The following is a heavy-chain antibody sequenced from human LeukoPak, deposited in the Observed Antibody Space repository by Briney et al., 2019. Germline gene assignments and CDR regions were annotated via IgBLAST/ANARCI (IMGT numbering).Heavy chain of an antibody. J-gene: IGHJ4*02. CDR2: ISSSSSTI. D-gene: IGHD2-2*01. Sequence: GGSLRLSCAASGFTFSSYSMNWVRQAPGKGLEWVSYISSSSSTIYYADSVKGRFTISRDNAKNSLYLQMNSLRAEDTAVYYCARGRYSSRSGGYYFDIWGQGTLVTVSS. CDR3: ARGRYSSRSGGYYFDI. V-gene: IGHV3-48*01. CDR1: GFTFSSYS.